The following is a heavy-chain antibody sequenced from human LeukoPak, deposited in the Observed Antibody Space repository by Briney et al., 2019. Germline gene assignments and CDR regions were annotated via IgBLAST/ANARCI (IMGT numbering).Heavy chain of an antibody. CDR2: ISDSGGTI. D-gene: IGHD1-1*01. CDR3: AREVELGTTAFDI. Sequence: GGSLRLSCAASGFSFSDHYMTWIRQAPGKGLEWISYISDSGGTIYYADSLKGRFTISRDNAKNSLYLQMNTLRAEDTAVYFCAREVELGTTAFDIWGQGTMVTVSS. J-gene: IGHJ3*02. CDR1: GFSFSDHY. V-gene: IGHV3-11*04.